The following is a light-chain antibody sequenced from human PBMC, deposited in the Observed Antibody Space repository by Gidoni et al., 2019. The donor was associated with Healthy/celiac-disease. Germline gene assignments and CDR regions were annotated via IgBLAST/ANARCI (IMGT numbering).Light chain of an antibody. V-gene: IGKV1-27*01. CDR1: QGISNY. CDR3: QKYNSAPPEWT. CDR2: AAS. J-gene: IGKJ1*01. Sequence: DMQMTQSPSSLSASVGDRVTITCRASQGISNYLAWYQQKPGKVPKLLIYAASTLQSGVPSRFSGSGSGTDFTLTISSLQPEDVATYYCQKYNSAPPEWTFGQGTKVEIK.